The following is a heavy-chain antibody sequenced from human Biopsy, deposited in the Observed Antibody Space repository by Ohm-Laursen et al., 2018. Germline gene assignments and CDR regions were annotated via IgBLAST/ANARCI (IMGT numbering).Heavy chain of an antibody. J-gene: IGHJ3*02. CDR3: AGIVLGPTNDAFDI. Sequence: SETLSLTCTVSGDSIRNYYWSWIRQAAGKGLEWIGRIYPGGGTIYSPSLKSRVTMSVDTSKNHFSLNLNSVTAADTAVYYCAGIVLGPTNDAFDIWGQGTMVTVSS. V-gene: IGHV4-4*07. CDR2: IYPGGGT. CDR1: GDSIRNYY. D-gene: IGHD1-26*01.